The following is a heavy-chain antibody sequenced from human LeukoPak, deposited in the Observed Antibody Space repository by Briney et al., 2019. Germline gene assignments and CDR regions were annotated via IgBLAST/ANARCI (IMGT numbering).Heavy chain of an antibody. CDR2: IYYSGST. D-gene: IGHD6-13*01. V-gene: IGHV4-39*07. J-gene: IGHJ4*02. Sequence: SETLSLTCTVSGGSISSSSYYWGWIRQPPGKGLEWIGSIYYSGSTYYNPSLKSRVTISVDTSKNQFSLKLSSVTAADTAVYYCARDYRGSSSIDYWGQGTLVTVSS. CDR1: GGSISSSSYY. CDR3: ARDYRGSSSIDY.